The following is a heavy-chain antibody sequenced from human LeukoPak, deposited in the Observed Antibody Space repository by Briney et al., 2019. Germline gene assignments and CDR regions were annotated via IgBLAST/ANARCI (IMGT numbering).Heavy chain of an antibody. CDR2: IYHSGST. CDR3: ARVGGTQWLVHQGVHWYFDL. Sequence: SETLSLTCTVSGYSISSGYYWGWIRQPPGKGLEWIGSIYHSGSTYYNPSLKSRVTISVDTSKNQFSLKLSSVTAADTAVYYCARVGGTQWLVHQGVHWYFDLWGRGTLVTVSS. CDR1: GYSISSGYY. D-gene: IGHD6-19*01. J-gene: IGHJ2*01. V-gene: IGHV4-38-2*02.